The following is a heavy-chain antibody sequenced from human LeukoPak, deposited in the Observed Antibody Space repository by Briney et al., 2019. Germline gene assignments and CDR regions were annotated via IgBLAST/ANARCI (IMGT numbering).Heavy chain of an antibody. D-gene: IGHD5-18*01. J-gene: IGHJ4*02. CDR2: FIPMLGVG. CDR1: GDTFSKYD. V-gene: IGHV1-69*04. Sequence: ASVKVSCKASGDTFSKYDVSWVRQAPGQGLEWMGKFIPMLGVGRYAQKFQGRVTISLDTSTSTAYMELNSLRSQDTAVYHCARDTGMAPLQYWGQGTLVTVSS. CDR3: ARDTGMAPLQY.